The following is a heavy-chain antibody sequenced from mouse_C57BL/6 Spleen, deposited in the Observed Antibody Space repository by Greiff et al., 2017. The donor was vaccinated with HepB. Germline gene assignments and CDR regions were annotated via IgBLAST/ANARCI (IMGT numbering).Heavy chain of an antibody. J-gene: IGHJ2*01. D-gene: IGHD1-1*01. CDR2: IDPETGGT. CDR3: TREEITTVVATSYFDY. V-gene: IGHV1-15*01. CDR1: GYTFTDYE. Sequence: VKLQESGAELVRPGASVTLSCKASGYTFTDYEMHWVKQTPVHGLEWIGAIDPETGGTAYNQKFKGKAILTADKSSSTAYMELRSLTSEDSAVYYCTREEITTVVATSYFDYWGQGTTLTVSS.